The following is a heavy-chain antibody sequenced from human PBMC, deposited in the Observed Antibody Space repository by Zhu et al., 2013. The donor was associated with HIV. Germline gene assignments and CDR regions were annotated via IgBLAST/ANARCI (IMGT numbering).Heavy chain of an antibody. Sequence: QVDLVQSGAEVMKPGASVKVSCKASGYSFTHYGINWVRQAPGQGLEWMGWIIPIFGITNYAQKFQGRVTITADESTSTAYMELTSLRSEDTAVYYCATDQGSWGQGTLVTVSS. CDR3: ATDQGS. V-gene: IGHV1-69*13. J-gene: IGHJ5*02. CDR1: GYSFTHYG. CDR2: IIPIFGIT.